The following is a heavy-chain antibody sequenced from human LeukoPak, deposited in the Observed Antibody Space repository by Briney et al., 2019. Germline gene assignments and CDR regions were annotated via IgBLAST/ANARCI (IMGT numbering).Heavy chain of an antibody. Sequence: GGSLRLSCAASAFTFSDYYMSWIRQAPGKGLEWVSYISNSGSTIYYADSVKGRFTISRDNAKNSLYLQMDSLRAEDTAVYYCARIYSGYGLDYWGQGTLVTVSS. CDR3: ARIYSGYGLDY. CDR1: AFTFSDYY. D-gene: IGHD5-12*01. J-gene: IGHJ4*02. CDR2: ISNSGSTI. V-gene: IGHV3-11*04.